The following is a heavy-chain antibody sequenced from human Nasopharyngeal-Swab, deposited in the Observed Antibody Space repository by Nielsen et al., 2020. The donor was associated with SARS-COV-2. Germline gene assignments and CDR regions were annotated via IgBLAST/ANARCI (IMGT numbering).Heavy chain of an antibody. Sequence: WIRQPPGTGLEWVGFIRSKAYGGTTEYAASVKGRFTISRDDSKSIAYLQMNSLKTEDTAVYYCTSPGYCSSTSCYPDNWFDPWGQGTLVTVSS. J-gene: IGHJ5*02. CDR2: IRSKAYGGTT. CDR3: TSPGYCSSTSCYPDNWFDP. D-gene: IGHD2-2*03. V-gene: IGHV3-49*02.